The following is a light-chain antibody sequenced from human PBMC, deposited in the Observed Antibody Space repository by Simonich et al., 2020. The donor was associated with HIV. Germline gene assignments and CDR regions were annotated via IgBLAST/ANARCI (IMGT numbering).Light chain of an antibody. CDR1: QNVSSN. J-gene: IGKJ1*01. V-gene: IGKV3-20*01. Sequence: EIVMTQSPATLSVSPGERATLSCRASQNVSSNLAWYQQKPGQAPRLLIYDGSSRATGIPDRFSGSGSGTDFTLTISRLEPEDFAVYYCQQYGSSQTFGQGTKVEIK. CDR2: DGS. CDR3: QQYGSSQT.